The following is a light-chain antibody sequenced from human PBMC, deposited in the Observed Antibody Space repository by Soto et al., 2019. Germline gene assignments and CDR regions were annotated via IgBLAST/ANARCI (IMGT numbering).Light chain of an antibody. CDR2: DVS. J-gene: IGLJ2*01. CDR3: CSYGGGRTPLG. CDR1: RSDVGGYKY. V-gene: IGLV2-11*01. Sequence: QSALTQPRSVSGSPGQSGAISCTGSRSDVGGYKYVSWYQQFPGKAPKLIIYDVSRRPSGVPDRFSGSKSGNTASLTISGLQAEDEGDYYCCSYGGGRTPLGFGGGTKVTVL.